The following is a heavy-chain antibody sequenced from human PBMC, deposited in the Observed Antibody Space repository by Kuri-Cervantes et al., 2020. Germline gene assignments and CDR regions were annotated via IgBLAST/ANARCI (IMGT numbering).Heavy chain of an antibody. CDR2: IKQDGSEK. D-gene: IGHD6-13*01. V-gene: IGHV3-7*01. Sequence: GGSLRLSCAASGFTFSSYWMSWVRQAPGKGLEWVANIKQDGSEKYYVDSVKGRFTISRDNAKNSLYLQMNSLRAEDTAVYYCARDYMPGIAPSNYYGMDVWGQGTTVTVSS. J-gene: IGHJ6*02. CDR1: GFTFSSYW. CDR3: ARDYMPGIAPSNYYGMDV.